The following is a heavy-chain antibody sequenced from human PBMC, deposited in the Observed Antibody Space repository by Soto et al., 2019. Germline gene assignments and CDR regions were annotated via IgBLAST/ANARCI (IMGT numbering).Heavy chain of an antibody. Sequence: QPGGSLRLSCAASGFTFSSYGMHWVRQAPGKGLEWVAVIWYDGSNKYYADSVKGRFTISRDNSKNTLYLQMNSLRAEDTAVYYCARDLYGSDWSYYYYYYGMDVWGQGTTVTVSS. CDR1: GFTFSSYG. D-gene: IGHD6-19*01. CDR3: ARDLYGSDWSYYYYYYGMDV. CDR2: IWYDGSNK. J-gene: IGHJ6*02. V-gene: IGHV3-33*01.